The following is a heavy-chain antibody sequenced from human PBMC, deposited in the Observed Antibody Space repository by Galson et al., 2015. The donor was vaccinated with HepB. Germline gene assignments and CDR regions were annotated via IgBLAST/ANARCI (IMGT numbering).Heavy chain of an antibody. CDR1: GYTFTSYD. J-gene: IGHJ6*02. CDR3: ARFLFSSYYYGMDV. D-gene: IGHD3-3*01. CDR2: MNPNSGNT. V-gene: IGHV1-8*01. Sequence: SVKVSCKASGYTFTSYDINWVRQATGQGLEWMGWMNPNSGNTGYAQKFQGRVTMTRNTSISTAYTELSSLRSEDTAVYYCARFLFSSYYYGMDVWGQGTTVTVSS.